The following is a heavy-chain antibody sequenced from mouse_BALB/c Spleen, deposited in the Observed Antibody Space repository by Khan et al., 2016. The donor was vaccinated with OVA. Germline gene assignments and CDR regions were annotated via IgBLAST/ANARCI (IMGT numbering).Heavy chain of an antibody. V-gene: IGHV2-6-5*01. CDR1: GFSLTDYA. J-gene: IGHJ4*01. CDR2: IWVSGSK. Sequence: QVQLKQSGPGLVAPSQSLSITCTVSGFSLTDYAVSWIRQPPGKGLEWLGVIWVSGSKYYNSVLKPRLSISKDNSKSQVFLKMNSLQTDDTAMYFCARDPPYYSMDYWGQGTSATGSS. CDR3: ARDPPYYSMDY.